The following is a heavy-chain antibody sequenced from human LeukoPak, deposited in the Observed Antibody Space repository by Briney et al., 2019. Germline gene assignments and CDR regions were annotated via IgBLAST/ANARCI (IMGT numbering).Heavy chain of an antibody. CDR2: IIPIFGTA. V-gene: IGHV1-69*13. J-gene: IGHJ4*02. D-gene: IGHD5-12*01. CDR1: GGTFCIYA. Sequence: SVKVSCKASGGTFCIYAISSVRQAPGQGLEWMGGIIPIFGTANYAQKFQGRVTITADESTSTAYMKLSSLRSEDTAVYYCARTLVVATRKLFYSGQGTLVTVSS. CDR3: ARTLVVATRKLFY.